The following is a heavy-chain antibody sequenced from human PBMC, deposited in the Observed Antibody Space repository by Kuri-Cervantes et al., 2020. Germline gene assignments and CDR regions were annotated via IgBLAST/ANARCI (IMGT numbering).Heavy chain of an antibody. D-gene: IGHD5-12*01. Sequence: ASVKVSCKASGYTFTSYHVNWVRQAPGQGLEWMGLINPSDGSIYYAQKFQGRVTMTRDTSTSTVYMELSSLRSEDTAVYYCAGEYRGLDAFDIWGQGTMVTVSS. CDR3: AGEYRGLDAFDI. CDR2: INPSDGSI. CDR1: GYTFTSYH. V-gene: IGHV1-46*01. J-gene: IGHJ3*02.